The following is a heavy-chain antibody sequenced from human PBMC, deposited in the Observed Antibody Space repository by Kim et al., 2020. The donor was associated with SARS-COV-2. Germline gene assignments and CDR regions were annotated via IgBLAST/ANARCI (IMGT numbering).Heavy chain of an antibody. CDR1: GFTFSSFA. CDR3: AKKGIPAGGQWYFDR. Sequence: GGSLRLSCAASGFTFSSFAMTWVRQAPGKWLEWVSILSGSGGDTFYADAVKGRFTISRDNSKNTLYLKMNSLRAEDTAVYYCAKKGIPAGGQWYFDRWGRGTLVTVSS. J-gene: IGHJ2*01. D-gene: IGHD6-13*01. CDR2: LSGSGGDT. V-gene: IGHV3-23*01.